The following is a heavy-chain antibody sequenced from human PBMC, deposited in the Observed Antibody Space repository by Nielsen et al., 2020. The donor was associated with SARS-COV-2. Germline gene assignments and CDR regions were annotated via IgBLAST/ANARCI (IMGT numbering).Heavy chain of an antibody. CDR3: ASDSNSYNYYYYYGMDV. CDR1: GFTFSSYG. Sequence: GESLKISCAASGFTFSSYGMHWVRQAPGKGLEWVAVISYDGSNKYYADSVKGRFTISRDNSKNTLYLQMNSLRAEDTAVYYCASDSNSYNYYYYYGMDVWGQWTTVTVSS. V-gene: IGHV3-30*03. D-gene: IGHD2-2*01. J-gene: IGHJ6*02. CDR2: ISYDGSNK.